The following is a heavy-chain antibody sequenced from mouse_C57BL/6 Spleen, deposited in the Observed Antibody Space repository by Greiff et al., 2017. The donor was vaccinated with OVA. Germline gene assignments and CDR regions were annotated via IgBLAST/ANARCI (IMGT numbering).Heavy chain of an antibody. J-gene: IGHJ2*01. D-gene: IGHD2-3*01. CDR3: ARGGEGYYDYFDY. CDR1: GYTFTNYW. Sequence: VKLQESGAELVRPGTSVMMSCKASGYTFTNYWIGWAKQRPGHGLEWIGDIYPGGGYTNYNEKFKGKATLTADKSSSTAYMQFSSLTSEDSAIYYCARGGEGYYDYFDYWGQGTTLTVSS. CDR2: IYPGGGYT. V-gene: IGHV1-63*01.